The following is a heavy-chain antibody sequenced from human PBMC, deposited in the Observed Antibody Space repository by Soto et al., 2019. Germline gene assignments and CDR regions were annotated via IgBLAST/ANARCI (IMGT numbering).Heavy chain of an antibody. CDR1: GGSISSYY. Sequence: SETLSLTCTVSGGSISSYYWSWIRQPPGKGLEWIGYIYYSGSTNYNPSLKSRVTISVDTSKNQFSLKLSSVTAADTAVYYCARDYVTMVRGVIYYYGMDAWGQGTTVTVSS. V-gene: IGHV4-59*01. D-gene: IGHD3-10*01. CDR3: ARDYVTMVRGVIYYYGMDA. CDR2: IYYSGST. J-gene: IGHJ6*02.